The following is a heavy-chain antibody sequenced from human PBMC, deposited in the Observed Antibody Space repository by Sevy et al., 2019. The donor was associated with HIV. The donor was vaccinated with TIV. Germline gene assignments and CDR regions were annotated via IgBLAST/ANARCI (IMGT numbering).Heavy chain of an antibody. CDR2: IRGKPYCGTT. Sequence: GGSLRLSCTVSGFTFGDYTLSWVRQAPGKGLEWVAFIRGKPYCGTTEYAASVKGRFTISRDDSKSIAYLQMNSLKTEDTAVYYCTRVEGAADWGMDVWGQGTTVTVSS. CDR3: TRVEGAADWGMDV. CDR1: GFTFGDYT. V-gene: IGHV3-49*04. D-gene: IGHD1-26*01. J-gene: IGHJ6*02.